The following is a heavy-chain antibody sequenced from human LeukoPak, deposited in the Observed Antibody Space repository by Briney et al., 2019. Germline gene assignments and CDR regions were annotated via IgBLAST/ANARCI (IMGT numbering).Heavy chain of an antibody. Sequence: SETLSLTCAVYGGSFSGYYWSWIRQPPGGGLEWIGEINHSGSTNYNPSLKSRVTISVDTSKNQFSLKLSSVTAADTAVYYCARWNWSDGNAFDIWGQGTMVTVSS. CDR3: ARWNWSDGNAFDI. V-gene: IGHV4-34*01. J-gene: IGHJ3*02. CDR1: GGSFSGYY. CDR2: INHSGST. D-gene: IGHD1-1*01.